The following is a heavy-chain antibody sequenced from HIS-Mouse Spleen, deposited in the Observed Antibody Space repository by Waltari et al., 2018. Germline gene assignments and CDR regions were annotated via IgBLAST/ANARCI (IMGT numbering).Heavy chain of an antibody. CDR2: ISYDGSNK. CDR1: GFTFSSYG. CDR3: AKDRQQLGFDY. D-gene: IGHD6-13*01. V-gene: IGHV3-30*18. J-gene: IGHJ4*02. Sequence: QVQLVESGGGVVQPGRSLRLSCAASGFTFSSYGMHWVRQAPGKGLEWVAVISYDGSNKYYADSVKGRFTISGDNSKNTLYLQMNSLRAEDTAVYYCAKDRQQLGFDYWGQGTLVTVSS.